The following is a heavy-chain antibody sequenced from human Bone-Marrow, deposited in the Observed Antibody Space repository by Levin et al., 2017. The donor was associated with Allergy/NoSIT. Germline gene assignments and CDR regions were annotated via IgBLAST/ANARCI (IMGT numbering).Heavy chain of an antibody. V-gene: IGHV4-31*03. CDR2: IYYSGNT. J-gene: IGHJ4*02. CDR1: GGSISGGGYY. CDR3: ARFNGYDFDY. Sequence: SQTLSLTCTVSGGSISGGGYYWSWIRQHPGKGLECIGYIYYSGNTHYNPSLKSRVIISVVTSKNQLSLKLTSVTVADTAVYYCARFNGYDFDYWGQGTLVTVSS. D-gene: IGHD5-12*01.